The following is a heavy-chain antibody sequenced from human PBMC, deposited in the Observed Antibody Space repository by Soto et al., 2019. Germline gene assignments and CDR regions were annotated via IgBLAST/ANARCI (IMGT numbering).Heavy chain of an antibody. D-gene: IGHD3-10*01. J-gene: IGHJ3*02. CDR1: GFTFDDYA. CDR3: AKDMESGSYYKGSAFDI. V-gene: IGHV3-9*01. CDR2: ISWNSGSI. Sequence: EVQLVESGGGLVQPGRSLRLSCAASGFTFDDYAMHWVRQAPGKGLEWVSGISWNSGSIGYADSVKGRFTISRDNAKNSLYLQMNSLRAEDTALYYCAKDMESGSYYKGSAFDIWGQGTMVTVSS.